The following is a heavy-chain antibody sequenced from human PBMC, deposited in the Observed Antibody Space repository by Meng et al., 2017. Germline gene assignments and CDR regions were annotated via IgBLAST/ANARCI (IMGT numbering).Heavy chain of an antibody. CDR2: ISYDGSNK. CDR3: ATPIGAVVAATGAFDY. V-gene: IGHV3-30*04. J-gene: IGHJ4*02. D-gene: IGHD2-15*01. CDR1: GFTFSSYA. Sequence: GESLKISCAASGFTFSSYAMHWVRQAPGKGLEWVAVISYDGSNKYYADSVKGRFTISRDNSKNTLYLQMKSLRAEDTAVYYCATPIGAVVAATGAFDYWGQGTLVTVSS.